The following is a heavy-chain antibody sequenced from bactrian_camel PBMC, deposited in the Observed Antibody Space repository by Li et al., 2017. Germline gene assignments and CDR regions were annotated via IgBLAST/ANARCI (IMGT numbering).Heavy chain of an antibody. CDR1: GYTNGRGC. D-gene: IGHD3*01. J-gene: IGHJ4*01. CDR2: FHSQGRTR. V-gene: IGHV3S6*01. Sequence: HVQLVESGGGSVQTGGSLRLSCAAAGYTNGRGCVAWFRQAPGEGREGIAGFHSQGRTRYTDAVKGRFTVSHDNAKNTLYLQMNSLKPEDTAIYYCAAAKGLPDLLRGGYLSARSYNYWGRGTQVTVS. CDR3: AAAKGLPDLLRGGYLSARSYNY.